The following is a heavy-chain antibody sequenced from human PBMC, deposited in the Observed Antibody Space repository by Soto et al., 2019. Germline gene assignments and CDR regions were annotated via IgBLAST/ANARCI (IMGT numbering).Heavy chain of an antibody. Sequence: SETLSLTCAVSGGSISSSNWWSWVRQPPGKGLEWIGEIYHSGSTNYNPSLKSRVTISVDKSKNQFSLKLSSVTAADTAVYYCARDQSRGVYYYYGMDVWGQGTTVTVSS. CDR1: GGSISSSNW. CDR3: ARDQSRGVYYYYGMDV. V-gene: IGHV4-4*02. CDR2: IYHSGST. J-gene: IGHJ6*02.